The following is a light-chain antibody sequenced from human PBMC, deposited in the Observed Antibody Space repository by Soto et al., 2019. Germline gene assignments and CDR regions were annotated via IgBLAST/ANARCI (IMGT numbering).Light chain of an antibody. J-gene: IGKJ1*01. CDR3: QQYNNWPPWT. CDR1: KSVSSK. CDR2: GAS. Sequence: EIVMTQSPATLSVSPGEIATLSCSASKSVSSKLAWYQQKPGQAPRLLIYGASTKDTSIPARFSGSGSGTEFTLTISSLQSEDFAVYYCQQYNNWPPWTVGQGTKVEIK. V-gene: IGKV3-15*01.